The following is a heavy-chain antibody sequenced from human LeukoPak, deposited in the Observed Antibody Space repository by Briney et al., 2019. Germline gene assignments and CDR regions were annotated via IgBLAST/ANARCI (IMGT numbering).Heavy chain of an antibody. CDR1: GDSISTSNNY. CDR2: IYYSGRT. J-gene: IGHJ3*02. D-gene: IGHD2-21*01. Sequence: SETLSLTCTVSGDSISTSNNYWGWVRQPPGERLEWLGSIYYSGRTYYNPSLKSRVTMSVDTSKNQFSLKLSSVTAADTAVYYCARTLSIVVTASDIWGQGTMVTVSS. V-gene: IGHV4-39*07. CDR3: ARTLSIVVTASDI.